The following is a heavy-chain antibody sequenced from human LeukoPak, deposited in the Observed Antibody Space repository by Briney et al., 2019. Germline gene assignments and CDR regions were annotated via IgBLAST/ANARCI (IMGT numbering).Heavy chain of an antibody. CDR2: ICYSGST. V-gene: IGHV4-59*11. CDR1: GGSISSHY. CDR3: ARGRANFDP. Sequence: SETLSLTCTVSGGSISSHYWSWVRQPPGKGLEWIGYICYSGSTNYSPSLKSRVTISVDTSRNHFSLKLNSLTAADTAVYYCARGRANFDPWGQGTLVTVSS. J-gene: IGHJ5*02.